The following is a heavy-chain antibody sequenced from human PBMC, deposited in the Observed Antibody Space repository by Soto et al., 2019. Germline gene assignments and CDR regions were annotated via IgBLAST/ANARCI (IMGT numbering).Heavy chain of an antibody. CDR3: VKDLVYRDSSGYYTPDAFDI. V-gene: IGHV3-23*01. J-gene: IGHJ3*02. D-gene: IGHD3-22*01. CDR1: GFTFSSYA. Sequence: GGSLRLSCAASGFTFSSYAMSWVRQAPGKGLEWVSAISGSGGSTYYADSVKGRFTISRDNSKNTLYLQMNSLRAEDTAVYYCVKDLVYRDSSGYYTPDAFDIWGQGTMVTVPS. CDR2: ISGSGGST.